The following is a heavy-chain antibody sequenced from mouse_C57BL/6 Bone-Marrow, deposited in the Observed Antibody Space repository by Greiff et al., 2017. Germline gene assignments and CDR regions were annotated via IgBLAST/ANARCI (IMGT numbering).Heavy chain of an antibody. Sequence: EVLLVESGGGLVQPGGSLKLSCAASGFTFSDYGMAWVRQAPRKGREWVGFISNLAYSIYYADTVTGRFTISRENATNTLYLEMSSLRSEDAAMYYCARHLGYAMDYWGQGTAVTVSS. CDR2: ISNLAYSI. V-gene: IGHV5-15*01. CDR3: ARHLGYAMDY. CDR1: GFTFSDYG. J-gene: IGHJ4*01. D-gene: IGHD4-1*01.